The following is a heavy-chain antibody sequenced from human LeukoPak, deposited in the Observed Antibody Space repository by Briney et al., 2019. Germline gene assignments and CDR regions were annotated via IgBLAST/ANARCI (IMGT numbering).Heavy chain of an antibody. V-gene: IGHV3-15*01. Sequence: GGSLRLSCAASGFTFSSYAITWVRQAPGKGLEWVGRIRTKSDGETVDYAAPVKGRFTISRDDSKNTLFLQMNSLKTEDTAVYYCATPALGRRLYYYDYWGQGTLVTVSP. CDR1: GFTFSSYA. CDR3: ATPALGRRLYYYDY. D-gene: IGHD3-16*01. J-gene: IGHJ4*02. CDR2: IRTKSDGETV.